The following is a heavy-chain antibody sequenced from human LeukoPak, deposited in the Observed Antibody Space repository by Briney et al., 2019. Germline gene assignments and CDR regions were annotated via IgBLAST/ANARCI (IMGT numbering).Heavy chain of an antibody. V-gene: IGHV3-21*04. CDR1: GFIFTTYT. Sequence: PGGSLRLSCAASGFIFTTYTVNWIRQAPGKGLEWVSSINGNSNYIYYADSVKGRFTISRDNAKNSLYLQMNSLRAEDTAVYYCARTDGYNSHFDYWGQGTLVTVSS. CDR3: ARTDGYNSHFDY. CDR2: INGNSNYI. J-gene: IGHJ4*02. D-gene: IGHD5-24*01.